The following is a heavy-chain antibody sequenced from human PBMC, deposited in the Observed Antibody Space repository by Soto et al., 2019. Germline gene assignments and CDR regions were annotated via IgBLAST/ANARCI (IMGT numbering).Heavy chain of an antibody. CDR2: ITSDGTKE. CDR1: GFTFSSFA. J-gene: IGHJ4*02. D-gene: IGHD2-15*01. Sequence: QVRLVESGGGVVQPGRSLRLSCAASGFTFSSFAMHWVRQAPGKGLEWVAVITSDGTKEYYADSVRGRFTVSRDKSGNTVYLHMNSLGGGDTDVYYCAKAPWYLTHTPYFDFWGQGTLVTVSS. V-gene: IGHV3-30-3*01. CDR3: AKAPWYLTHTPYFDF.